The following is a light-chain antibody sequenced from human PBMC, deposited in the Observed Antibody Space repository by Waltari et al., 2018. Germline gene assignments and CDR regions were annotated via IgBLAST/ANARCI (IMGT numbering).Light chain of an antibody. CDR1: GSAVGGYNY. CDR3: SSYTSSGTYV. J-gene: IGLJ1*01. CDR2: EVS. Sequence: QSALTQPASVSGSPGQSITISCTGTGSAVGGYNYVSWYQHHPGKAPQLMIYEVSNRPAGVSNRFSGSKSGNTASLTISGRQAEDEADYYCSSYTSSGTYVFGTGTKVTVL. V-gene: IGLV2-14*01.